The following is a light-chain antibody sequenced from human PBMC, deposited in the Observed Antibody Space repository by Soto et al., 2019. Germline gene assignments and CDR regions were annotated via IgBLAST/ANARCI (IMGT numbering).Light chain of an antibody. CDR1: QSRLYSSNNKNY. Sequence: DIVMTQSPDSLTVSLGERATINGTSSQSRLYSSNNKNYLAWYQQKPGQPPKLLIYWASTQESGVPDRFSGSGSGTDFTLTISSLQAEDVAVYYCQQYYSSPWTFGQGTKVEIK. V-gene: IGKV4-1*01. CDR2: WAS. J-gene: IGKJ1*01. CDR3: QQYYSSPWT.